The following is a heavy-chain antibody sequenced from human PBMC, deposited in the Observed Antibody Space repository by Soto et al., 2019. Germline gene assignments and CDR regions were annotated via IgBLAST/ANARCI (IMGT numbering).Heavy chain of an antibody. D-gene: IGHD6-6*01. CDR3: ASKRDSSSGVEGGYSYNGMDV. J-gene: IGHJ6*02. CDR1: GGTFSSYA. V-gene: IGHV1-69*13. Sequence: SVKVSCKASGGTFSSYAISWVRQAPGQGLEWMGGIIPIFGTANYAQKFQGRVTITADESTSTAYMELSSLRSEDTAVYYCASKRDSSSGVEGGYSYNGMDVWGQGTTVTVSS. CDR2: IIPIFGTA.